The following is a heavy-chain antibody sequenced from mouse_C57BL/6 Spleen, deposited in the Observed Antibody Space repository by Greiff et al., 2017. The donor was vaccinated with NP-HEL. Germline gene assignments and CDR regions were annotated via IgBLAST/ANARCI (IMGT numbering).Heavy chain of an antibody. CDR2: ISSGGDYI. CDR3: TRDPGEGGYDDFYAMDY. J-gene: IGHJ4*01. V-gene: IGHV5-9-1*02. CDR1: GFTFSSYA. D-gene: IGHD2-2*01. Sequence: EVQLVESGEGLVKPGGSLKLSCAASGFTFSSYAMSWVRQTPEKRLEWVAYISSGGDYIYYADTVKGRFTISRDNARNTLYLQMSSLKSEDTAMYYCTRDPGEGGYDDFYAMDYWGQGTSVTVSS.